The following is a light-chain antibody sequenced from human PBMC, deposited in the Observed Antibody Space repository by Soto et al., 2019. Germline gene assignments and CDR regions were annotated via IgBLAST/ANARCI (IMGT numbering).Light chain of an antibody. J-gene: IGLJ1*01. CDR3: SSYTSSSTLGYV. V-gene: IGLV2-14*01. CDR1: SSDVGGYNY. Sequence: QSVLTQPASVSGSPGQSITISCTGTSSDVGGYNYVSWYQQHPGKAPKLMIYEVSNRPSGVSNRFSGSKSGNTAPLTISGLQAEDEADYYCSSYTSSSTLGYVFGTGTKVTVL. CDR2: EVS.